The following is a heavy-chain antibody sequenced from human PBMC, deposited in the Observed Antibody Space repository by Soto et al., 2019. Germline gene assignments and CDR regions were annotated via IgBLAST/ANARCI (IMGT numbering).Heavy chain of an antibody. D-gene: IGHD3-22*01. CDR3: TRSTPMTVGDAFDI. CDR2: ISSSGRT. J-gene: IGHJ3*02. V-gene: IGHV3-66*01. Sequence: EVQLVESGGGLVQRGGSLRLSCAASGFNVSNHYLSWVRQAPGRGLEWVSLISSSGRTFAAESAKGRFIISRDNSKNTLYLQTISLGAEDTAVYDCTRSTPMTVGDAFDIWGQGTMVTVSS. CDR1: GFNVSNHY.